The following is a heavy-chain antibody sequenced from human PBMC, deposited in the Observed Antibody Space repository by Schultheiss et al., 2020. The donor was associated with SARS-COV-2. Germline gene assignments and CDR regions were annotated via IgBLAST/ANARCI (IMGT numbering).Heavy chain of an antibody. CDR3: ASRPASGWYNY. V-gene: IGHV5-51*01. J-gene: IGHJ4*02. D-gene: IGHD6-19*01. CDR2: IFPGDSDT. CDR1: GYSFTSYW. Sequence: GGSLRLSCKGSGYSFTSYWIGWVRQMPGKGLEWMGIIFPGDSDTRYSPSFQGQVAISADKSISTAYLQWSSLKASDTAMYYCASRPASGWYNYWGQGTLVTVSS.